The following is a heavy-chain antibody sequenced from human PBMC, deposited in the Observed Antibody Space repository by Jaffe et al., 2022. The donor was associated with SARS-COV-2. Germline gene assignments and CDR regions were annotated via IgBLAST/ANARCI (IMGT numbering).Heavy chain of an antibody. Sequence: EVHLVESGGGLVQPGGSLRLSCAASGFNFDTYAMTWVRQAPGKGLEWVSAISARGDTTFDADSVKGRFTISRDNSKDTLYLQMNSLRAEDTATYYCAKVPRSRENWLDPWGQGTLVTVSP. V-gene: IGHV3-23*04. J-gene: IGHJ5*02. CDR3: AKVPRSRENWLDP. CDR1: GFNFDTYA. CDR2: ISARGDTT. D-gene: IGHD4-17*01.